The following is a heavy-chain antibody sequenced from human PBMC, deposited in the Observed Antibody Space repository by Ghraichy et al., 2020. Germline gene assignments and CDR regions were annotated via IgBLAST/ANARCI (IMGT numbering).Heavy chain of an antibody. D-gene: IGHD2-15*01. CDR3: AGTPHGEIIGQWSVAAHFDT. V-gene: IGHV3-48*02. J-gene: IGHJ4*02. CDR2: ISSSSSTI. CDR1: GFTFSSYS. Sequence: GSLRLSCAASGFTFSSYSMNWVRQAPGNGLEWVSYISSSSSTIYYADSVKGRFTISRDNAKNSLYLQMNSLGDEDTAVYYCAGTPHGEIIGQWSVAAHFDTWGQGTRVTVSS.